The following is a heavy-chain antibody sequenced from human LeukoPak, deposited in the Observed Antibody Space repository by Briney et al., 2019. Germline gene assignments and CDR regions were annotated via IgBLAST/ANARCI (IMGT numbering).Heavy chain of an antibody. D-gene: IGHD2-2*02. CDR2: INHSGST. Sequence: SETLSLTCAVYGGSFSGYHWSWIRQPPGKGLEWIGEINHSGSTNYNPSLKSRVTISVDTSKNQFSLKLSSVTAADTAVYYCAIAWGSVVPAAIRWFDPWGQGTLVTVSS. V-gene: IGHV4-34*01. CDR3: AIAWGSVVPAAIRWFDP. CDR1: GGSFSGYH. J-gene: IGHJ5*02.